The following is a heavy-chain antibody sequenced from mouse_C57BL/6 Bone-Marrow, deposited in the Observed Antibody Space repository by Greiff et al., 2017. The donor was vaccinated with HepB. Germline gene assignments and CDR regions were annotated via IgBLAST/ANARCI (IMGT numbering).Heavy chain of an antibody. J-gene: IGHJ1*03. CDR2: IDPSDSYT. CDR1: GYTFTSYW. Sequence: VQLQQPGAELVRPGTSVKLSCKASGYTFTSYWMHWVKQRPGQGLEWIGVIDPSDSYTNYNQKFKGKATLTVDTSSSTAYMQLSSLTSEDSAVYYCAIRITLGYFDVWGTGTTVTVSS. D-gene: IGHD1-1*02. V-gene: IGHV1-59*01. CDR3: AIRITLGYFDV.